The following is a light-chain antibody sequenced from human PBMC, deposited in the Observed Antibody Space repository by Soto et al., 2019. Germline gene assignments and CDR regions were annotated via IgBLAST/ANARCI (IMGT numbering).Light chain of an antibody. CDR3: QQRSNWPRT. CDR2: DAS. V-gene: IGKV3-11*01. CDR1: QSVSSY. J-gene: IGKJ1*01. Sequence: EIVLTQSPATLSLSPGEIATLSCRASQSVSSYLAWYQQKPGQAPRLLIYDASNRATGIPARFSGSGSGTGFNLAISGLEPEDFAVDYCQQRSNWPRTFGQGTKVEIK.